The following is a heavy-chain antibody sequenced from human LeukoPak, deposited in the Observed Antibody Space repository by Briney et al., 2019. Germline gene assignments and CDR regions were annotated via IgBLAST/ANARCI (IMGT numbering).Heavy chain of an antibody. J-gene: IGHJ4*02. D-gene: IGHD4-17*01. CDR3: ARGLRYTTSY. CDR2: INHSGST. Sequence: SETLSLTCAVYGGSFRGYYWRRIREPPGKGREWIGEINHSGSTNYNPSLKSRVTISVDTSKNQFSLKLSSVTAADTAVYYCARGLRYTTSYWGQGTLVTVSS. V-gene: IGHV4-34*01. CDR1: GGSFRGYY.